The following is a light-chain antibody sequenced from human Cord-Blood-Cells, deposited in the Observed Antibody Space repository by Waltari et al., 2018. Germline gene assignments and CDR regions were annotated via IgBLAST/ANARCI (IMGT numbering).Light chain of an antibody. CDR1: SSNIGSNT. Sequence: QSVLTQPPSASGTPGQRVTISCSGSSSNIGSNTVNWYQQPPGTAPKLLIYSNNQRPSGLPDRFSVSNSGTSASLAISGLQSEDEADYYCAAWDDSLNGWVFGGGTKLTVL. J-gene: IGLJ3*02. V-gene: IGLV1-44*01. CDR2: SNN. CDR3: AAWDDSLNGWV.